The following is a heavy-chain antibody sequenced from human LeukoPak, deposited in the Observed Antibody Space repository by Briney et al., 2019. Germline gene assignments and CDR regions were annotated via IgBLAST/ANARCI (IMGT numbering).Heavy chain of an antibody. D-gene: IGHD3-9*01. CDR3: ARALTGFIPGN. Sequence: KPGGSLRLSCAASGFTFTDFYMSWIRQAPGKGLEWVSYISSSGTTIYYADSVMGRFTISRDNAKNSLYLQMNSLRAEDTAVYYCARALTGFIPGNWGQGTLVTVPS. V-gene: IGHV3-11*01. CDR1: GFTFTDFY. J-gene: IGHJ4*02. CDR2: ISSSGTTI.